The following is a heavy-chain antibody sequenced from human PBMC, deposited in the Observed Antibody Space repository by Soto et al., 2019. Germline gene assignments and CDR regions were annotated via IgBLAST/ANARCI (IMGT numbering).Heavy chain of an antibody. J-gene: IGHJ4*02. Sequence: QVQLVQSGAEVEKPGSSVKVSCKVSGGTTSSYTIGWVRQAPGQGLQWMGNIVPMNGKVDYAQTFQDRVTLTADKSTRTAYMELSRLRSEDTAVYFCALRTGNWNPLADWGQGTLVTVSS. D-gene: IGHD1-1*01. CDR2: IVPMNGKV. CDR3: ALRTGNWNPLAD. V-gene: IGHV1-69*02. CDR1: GGTTSSYT.